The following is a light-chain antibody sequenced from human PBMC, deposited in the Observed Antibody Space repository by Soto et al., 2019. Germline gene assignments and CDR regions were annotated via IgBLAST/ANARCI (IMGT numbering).Light chain of an antibody. CDR3: QLYGDSPMYT. CDR2: GAS. J-gene: IGKJ2*01. V-gene: IGKV3-20*01. Sequence: ETVLTQSPGTLSLSPGERATLSCRASQSVSDSSLAWYHQKPGQAPRLLIYGASRRATGIPDTFSGSGSGTDFTLTISRLEPEDFAVYYCQLYGDSPMYTFGQGTNVDIK. CDR1: QSVSDSS.